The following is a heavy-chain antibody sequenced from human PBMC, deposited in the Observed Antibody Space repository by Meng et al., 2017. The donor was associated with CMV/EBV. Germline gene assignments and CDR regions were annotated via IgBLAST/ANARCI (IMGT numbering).Heavy chain of an antibody. Sequence: LRVQESGPGVVKPSGPLSPTCTLSGGSISSSSYYWGWIRQPPGKGLEWIGSIYYSGSTYYNPSLKSRVTISVDTSKNQFSLKLSSVTAADTAVYYCARDRDIVVVPGDPWFDPWGQGTLVTVSS. CDR1: GGSISSSSYY. V-gene: IGHV4-39*07. D-gene: IGHD2-2*01. J-gene: IGHJ5*02. CDR3: ARDRDIVVVPGDPWFDP. CDR2: IYYSGST.